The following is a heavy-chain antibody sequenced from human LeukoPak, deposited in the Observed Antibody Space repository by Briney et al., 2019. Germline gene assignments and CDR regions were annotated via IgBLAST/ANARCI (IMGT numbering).Heavy chain of an antibody. J-gene: IGHJ3*02. CDR1: GFTFSSSA. V-gene: IGHV3-30-3*01. Sequence: GGSLRLSCAVSGFTFSSSAIHWVRQAPGKGLEWVAVISYDGSNKYYADSVKGRFTISRDNSTNTLYLQMNSLRAEDTAVYYCARDCRAVASNGVVDASDIWGQGTMVTVSS. D-gene: IGHD6-19*01. CDR2: ISYDGSNK. CDR3: ARDCRAVASNGVVDASDI.